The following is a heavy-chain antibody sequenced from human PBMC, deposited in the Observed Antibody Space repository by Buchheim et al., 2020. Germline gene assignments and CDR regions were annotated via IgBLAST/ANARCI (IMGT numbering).Heavy chain of an antibody. V-gene: IGHV3-13*01. CDR3: ARGPHYDILTGYVYGMDV. D-gene: IGHD3-9*01. J-gene: IGHJ6*02. CDR1: GFTFSSYD. Sequence: EVQLVESGGGLVQPGGSLRLSCAASGFTFSSYDMRWVRQATGKGLEWVSAIGTAGDTYYPVSVKGRFTISRANAKTSLYLQMNSRRAGDTAVYYCARGPHYDILTGYVYGMDVWGQGTT. CDR2: IGTAGDT.